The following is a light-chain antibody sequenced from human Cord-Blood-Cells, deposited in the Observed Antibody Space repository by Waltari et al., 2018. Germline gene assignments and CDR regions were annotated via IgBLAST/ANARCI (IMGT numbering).Light chain of an antibody. CDR1: SSDVGGYNY. V-gene: IGLV2-8*01. J-gene: IGLJ3*02. CDR2: EVS. Sequence: QSALTQPPSASGSPGQSVTNSCTGTSSDVGGYNYVSWYRQHPGKAPKLMIYEVSKRPCGVPARVCGSTSGSTDSLTVSGLQAEDEADYDCSSYAGSNEVFGGGTKLTV. CDR3: SSYAGSNEV.